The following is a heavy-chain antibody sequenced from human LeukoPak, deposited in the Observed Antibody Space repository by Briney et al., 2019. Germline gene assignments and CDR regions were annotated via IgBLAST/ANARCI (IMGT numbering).Heavy chain of an antibody. Sequence: PGGSLRLSCAASGFTFSTYGMHWVRQAPGKGLEWVSFIRYVGINKYYADSVKGRFTISRDNARNSLFLQMNSLRAEDTAVYYCARVNWGRDYYMDVWGKGTTVTISS. D-gene: IGHD7-27*01. CDR1: GFTFSTYG. J-gene: IGHJ6*03. CDR2: IRYVGINK. V-gene: IGHV3-30*02. CDR3: ARVNWGRDYYMDV.